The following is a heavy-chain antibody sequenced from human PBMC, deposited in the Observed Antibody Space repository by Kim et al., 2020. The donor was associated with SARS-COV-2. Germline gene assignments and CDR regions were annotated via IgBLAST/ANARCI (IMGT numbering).Heavy chain of an antibody. D-gene: IGHD5-18*01. J-gene: IGHJ2*01. CDR2: INTNTGNP. V-gene: IGHV7-4-1*02. Sequence: ASVKVSCKASGYTFNNYAMNWVRQAPGQGLEWMGWINTNTGNPTYAQGFTGRFVFSLDTSVSTAYLQITSLKPDDTALYYCARVVQYSSPLRWYFDLWGRGTLVSVSS. CDR1: GYTFNNYA. CDR3: ARVVQYSSPLRWYFDL.